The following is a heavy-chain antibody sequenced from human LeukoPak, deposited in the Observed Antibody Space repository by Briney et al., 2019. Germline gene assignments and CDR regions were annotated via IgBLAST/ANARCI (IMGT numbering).Heavy chain of an antibody. V-gene: IGHV3-11*01. CDR1: GFTFNDYY. CDR2: INIGGTNT. CDR3: ATDGAGFDT. J-gene: IGHJ5*02. Sequence: GGSLRLSCAASGFTFNDYYMSWIRQAPGKGLEWLSYINIGGTNTHYADSVKGRFTISRDNAKKSLYLEMNNLRAEDTAVYYCATDGAGFDTWGQGVLVTVSP.